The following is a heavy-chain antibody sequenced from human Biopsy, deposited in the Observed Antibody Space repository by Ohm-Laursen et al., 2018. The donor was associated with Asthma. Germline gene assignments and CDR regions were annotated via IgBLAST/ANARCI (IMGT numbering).Heavy chain of an antibody. J-gene: IGHJ4*02. Sequence: SVKVSCKASGYTFTSYYMHWVRQAPGQGLEWMGRINPNSGGTNYAQKFQGRVTMTRDTSISTAYMELSRLRSDDTAVYYCARGRHYDFWSGYYIEYFDYWGQGTLVTVSS. D-gene: IGHD3-3*01. CDR3: ARGRHYDFWSGYYIEYFDY. CDR2: INPNSGGT. V-gene: IGHV1-2*06. CDR1: GYTFTSYY.